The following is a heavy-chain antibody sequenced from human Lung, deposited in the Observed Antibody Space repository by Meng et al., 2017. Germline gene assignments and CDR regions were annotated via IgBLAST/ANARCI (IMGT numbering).Heavy chain of an antibody. CDR2: INRDGTKL. CDR1: GFTFTDHR. V-gene: IGHV3-74*01. Sequence: EVKLVEAGGSLVPPGGSPRLSCTGSGFTFTDHRMHRVRQGPGKGLVWVSRINRDGTKLTYADSVTGRFTISRDNAKNTLYLQMNNLRDEDTAFYYCTNDRLDHWGQGALVTVSS. J-gene: IGHJ4*02. D-gene: IGHD1-1*01. CDR3: TNDRLDH.